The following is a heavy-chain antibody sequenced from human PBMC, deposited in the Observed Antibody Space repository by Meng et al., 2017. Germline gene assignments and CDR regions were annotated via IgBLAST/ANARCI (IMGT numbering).Heavy chain of an antibody. CDR2: ITKDGSRK. CDR3: ARDFDY. Sequence: QVSVVGSGGDVVPPGRSLHLSCAASGFIFSNYEMHWVRQAPGKGLEWVACITKDGSRKYYLGSVRGRFTISRDNSKNTLYLEMNSLRSEDTALYYCARDFDYWGQGTLVTVSS. V-gene: IGHV3-30*16. CDR1: GFIFSNYE. J-gene: IGHJ4*02.